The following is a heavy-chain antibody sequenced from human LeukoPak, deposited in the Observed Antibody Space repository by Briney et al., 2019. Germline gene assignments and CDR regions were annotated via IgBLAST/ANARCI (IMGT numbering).Heavy chain of an antibody. V-gene: IGHV4-59*12. Sequence: SETLSLTCTVSGGSISSYYWSRIRQPPGKGLEWIGEVYHSGSTNYYPSLKSRVTISIEKSKNQFSLKLSSVTAADTAVYYCAGAYCGGDCYSGRAFDIWGQGTMVTVSS. CDR1: GGSISSYY. CDR2: VYHSGST. J-gene: IGHJ3*02. D-gene: IGHD2-21*02. CDR3: AGAYCGGDCYSGRAFDI.